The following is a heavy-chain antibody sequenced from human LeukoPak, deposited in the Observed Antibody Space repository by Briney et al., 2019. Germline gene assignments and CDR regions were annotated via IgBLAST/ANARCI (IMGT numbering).Heavy chain of an antibody. CDR2: IFHTGSI. J-gene: IGHJ3*01. V-gene: IGHV4-38-2*01. CDR1: GYSISGGYY. D-gene: IGHD3-22*01. Sequence: PSETLSLTCGVSGYSISGGYYWGWIRQSPGKGLEWIATIFHTGSIYHNPSLKSRVILSVDTSKYQFSLILTSVTAADTAVYYCVRMGVSYYYDSSTYYPVAFDVWGQGTMVTVSS. CDR3: VRMGVSYYYDSSTYYPVAFDV.